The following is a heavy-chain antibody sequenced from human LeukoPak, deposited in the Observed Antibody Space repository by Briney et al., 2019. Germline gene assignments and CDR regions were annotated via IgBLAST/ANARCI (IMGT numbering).Heavy chain of an antibody. CDR2: IGHTGSPA. CDR1: GFTFSSHS. CDR3: ARDQRPYCGGECYCAIDL. J-gene: IGHJ3*01. Sequence: GGSLRLSCEASGFTFSSHSMTWVRQAPGKTLEWISYIGHTGSPAHYADSVRGRFTISRDNAKNSLYLQMNSLTIEDTAVYYCARDQRPYCGGECYCAIDLWGRGTLVTVSS. D-gene: IGHD2-21*01. V-gene: IGHV3-48*01.